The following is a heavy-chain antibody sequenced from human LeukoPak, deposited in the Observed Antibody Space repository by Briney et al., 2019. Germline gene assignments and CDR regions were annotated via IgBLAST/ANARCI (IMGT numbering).Heavy chain of an antibody. Sequence: GGSLRLSCAASGFTFSTYNMNWVRQAPGKGLEWVSSISGSSSYIYYADSVKGRFSISRDNAKNSLYLQMNSLRAEDTAVYYCAELGITMIGGVWGKGTTVTVSS. CDR2: ISGSSSYI. J-gene: IGHJ6*04. CDR1: GFTFSTYN. CDR3: AELGITMIGGV. D-gene: IGHD3-10*02. V-gene: IGHV3-21*01.